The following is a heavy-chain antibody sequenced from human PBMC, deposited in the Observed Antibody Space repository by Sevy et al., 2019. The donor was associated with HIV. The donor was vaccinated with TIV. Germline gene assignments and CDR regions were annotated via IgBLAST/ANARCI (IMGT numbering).Heavy chain of an antibody. J-gene: IGHJ3*02. CDR3: ARGPTGYYDSSGYYRDDAFDI. Sequence: GESLKISCAASGFTFSSYSMNWVRQAPGKGLEWVSYISSSSSTIYYADSVKGRFTISRDNAKNSLYLQMNSLRAEDTAVEYCARGPTGYYDSSGYYRDDAFDIWGQGTMVTVSS. CDR2: ISSSSSTI. V-gene: IGHV3-48*01. D-gene: IGHD3-22*01. CDR1: GFTFSSYS.